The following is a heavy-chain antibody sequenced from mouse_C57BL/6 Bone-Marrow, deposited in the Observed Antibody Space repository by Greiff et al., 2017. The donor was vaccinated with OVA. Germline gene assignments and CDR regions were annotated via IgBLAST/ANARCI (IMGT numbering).Heavy chain of an antibody. CDR3: ARYDYEVDY. CDR2: ISYDGSN. CDR1: GYSITSGYY. Sequence: EVHLVESGPGLVKPSQSLSLTCSVTGYSITSGYYWNWIRQFPGNKLEWMGYISYDGSNNYNPSLKNRISITRDTSKNQFFLMLNSVTAEDTATYYCARYDYEVDYWGQGTTLTVSS. J-gene: IGHJ2*01. D-gene: IGHD2-4*01. V-gene: IGHV3-6*01.